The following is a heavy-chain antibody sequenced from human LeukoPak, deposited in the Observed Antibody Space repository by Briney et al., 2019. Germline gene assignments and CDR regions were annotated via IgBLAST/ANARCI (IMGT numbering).Heavy chain of an antibody. D-gene: IGHD5-18*01. CDR1: GFTFSTYW. V-gene: IGHV3-7*01. CDR2: IHQDGSDK. Sequence: GGSLRLSCAASGFTFSTYWMSWVRQAPGKGLEWVANIHQDGSDKYYVDSVKGRFTISRDNAKNSLYPQVNSLRAEDTAVYYCARGRYNYGYWGQGILVTVSS. CDR3: ARGRYNYGY. J-gene: IGHJ4*02.